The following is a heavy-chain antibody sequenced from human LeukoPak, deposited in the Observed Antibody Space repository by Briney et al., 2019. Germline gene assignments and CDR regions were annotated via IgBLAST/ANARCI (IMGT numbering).Heavy chain of an antibody. D-gene: IGHD3-22*01. CDR2: ISGSGGST. CDR1: GFTFSSYA. J-gene: IGHJ5*02. Sequence: GGSLRLSCAASGFTFSSYAMSWVRQAPGKGLEWVSAISGSGGSTYYADSVKGRFTISRDNSKNTLYLQMTSLRAEDTAVYYCAKDRRGVYYYDSSVDGNWFDPWGQGTLVTVSS. V-gene: IGHV3-23*01. CDR3: AKDRRGVYYYDSSVDGNWFDP.